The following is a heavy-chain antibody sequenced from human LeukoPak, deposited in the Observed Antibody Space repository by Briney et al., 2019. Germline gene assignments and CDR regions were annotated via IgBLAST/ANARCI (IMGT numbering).Heavy chain of an antibody. CDR3: AKSDSGGWNSPGKYYFDY. J-gene: IGHJ4*02. V-gene: IGHV3-53*01. CDR2: IHSGGRT. CDR1: GFTVSTNY. Sequence: GGSLRLSCAVSGFTVSTNYMSCVRQAPGKVLEWDSVIHSGGRTYYADSVKGRFTISRDNSKNTLFLQMNSLRADDTAVYYCAKSDSGGWNSPGKYYFDYWGQGTLVTVSS. D-gene: IGHD6-19*01.